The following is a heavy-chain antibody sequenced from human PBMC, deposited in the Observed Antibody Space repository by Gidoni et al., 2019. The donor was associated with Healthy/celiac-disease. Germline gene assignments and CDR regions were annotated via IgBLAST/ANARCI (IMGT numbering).Heavy chain of an antibody. J-gene: IGHJ4*02. V-gene: IGHV4-59*01. D-gene: IGHD3-3*01. CDR3: ARGLRMEWLLSAGYFDY. CDR2: IYYSGST. Sequence: QVQLQESGPGLVKPSETLSLTCTVSGGSISSYYWSWIRQPPGKGLEWIGYIYYSGSTNYNPSLKSRVTISVDTSKNQFSLKLSSVTAADTAVYYCARGLRMEWLLSAGYFDYWGQGTLVTVSS. CDR1: GGSISSYY.